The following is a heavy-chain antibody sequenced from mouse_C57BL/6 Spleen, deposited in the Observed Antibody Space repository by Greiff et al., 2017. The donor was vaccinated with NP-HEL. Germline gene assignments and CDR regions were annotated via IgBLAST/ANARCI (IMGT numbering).Heavy chain of an antibody. V-gene: IGHV1-7*01. D-gene: IGHD2-4*01. CDR1: GYTFTSYW. Sequence: VQLQQSGAELAKPGASVKLSCKASGYTFTSYWMHWVKQRPGQGLEWIGYINPSSGYTKYNQKFKDKATLTADKSSSPAYMQLSSLTYEDSAVYYCARVSYDYDYAMDYWGQGTSVTVSS. CDR2: INPSSGYT. CDR3: ARVSYDYDYAMDY. J-gene: IGHJ4*01.